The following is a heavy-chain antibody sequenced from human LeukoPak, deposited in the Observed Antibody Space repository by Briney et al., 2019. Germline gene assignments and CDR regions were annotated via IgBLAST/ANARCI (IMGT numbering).Heavy chain of an antibody. CDR2: IYYSGST. CDR1: GGSISSGGYY. CDR3: ARGRYYGSGSNDPYYFDY. J-gene: IGHJ4*02. D-gene: IGHD3-10*01. Sequence: PSQTLSLTCTVSGGSISSGGYYWSWIRRHPGKGLEWIGYIYYSGSTYYNPSLKSRVTISVDTSKNQFSLKLSSVTAADTAVYYCARGRYYGSGSNDPYYFDYWGQGTLVTVSS. V-gene: IGHV4-31*03.